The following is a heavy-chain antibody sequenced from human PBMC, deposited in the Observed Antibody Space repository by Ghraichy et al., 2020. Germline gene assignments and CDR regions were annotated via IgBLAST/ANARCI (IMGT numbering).Heavy chain of an antibody. Sequence: GESLNISCAASGFTFNNYAMHWVRQAPGKGLEWVADIWYDGSNKNYADSVKGRFTISRDNAKNTLYLQMNSLTAEDTAVFYCVRVAGEQLLPDALDYWGQGILVTVSP. CDR3: VRVAGEQLLPDALDY. CDR1: GFTFNNYA. D-gene: IGHD6-13*01. J-gene: IGHJ4*02. CDR2: IWYDGSNK. V-gene: IGHV3-33*01.